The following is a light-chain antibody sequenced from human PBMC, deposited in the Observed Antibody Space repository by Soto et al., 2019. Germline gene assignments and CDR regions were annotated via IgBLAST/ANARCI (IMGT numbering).Light chain of an antibody. CDR1: SSDVGGYNY. Sequence: QSVLTQPASASGSPGQSITISCTGSSSDVGGYNYVSWYQQHQGKAPKVLIYGVSNRPSGVSGRFFGSKSGNTASLTISGLQPEDEADYYCSSYRSSVIPVVFGGGTQLTVL. J-gene: IGLJ2*01. CDR3: SSYRSSVIPVV. V-gene: IGLV2-14*01. CDR2: GVS.